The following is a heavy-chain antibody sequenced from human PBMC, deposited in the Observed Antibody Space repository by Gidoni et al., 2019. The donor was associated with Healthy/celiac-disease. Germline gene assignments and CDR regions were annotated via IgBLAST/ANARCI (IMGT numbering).Heavy chain of an antibody. CDR1: GFTFRSYA. D-gene: IGHD6-13*01. V-gene: IGHV3-64D*06. Sequence: EVQLVESGGGLVQPGGSLRLSCSASGFTFRSYAMHWVRQAPGKGLEYVSAISRNGGSTYYADSVKGRFTISRDNSKNTLYLQMSSLRAEDTAVYYCVKWIWEQQLSHSDAFDIWGQGTMVTVSS. CDR2: ISRNGGST. CDR3: VKWIWEQQLSHSDAFDI. J-gene: IGHJ3*02.